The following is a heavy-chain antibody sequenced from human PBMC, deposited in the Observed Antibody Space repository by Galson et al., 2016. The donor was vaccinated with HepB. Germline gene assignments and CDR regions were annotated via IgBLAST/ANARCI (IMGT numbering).Heavy chain of an antibody. J-gene: IGHJ2*01. CDR1: GWSFSGYS. CDR2: VDHNGGT. V-gene: IGHV4-34*01. CDR3: AREDWYFDL. Sequence: SETLSLTCSVYGWSFSGYSWSWIRQPPGKGLEWVGEVDHNGGTNFNPSLKSRVTMSLDTSKNQFSLKLSSVTAADTAVYFCAREDWYFDLWGRGTLVTVSS.